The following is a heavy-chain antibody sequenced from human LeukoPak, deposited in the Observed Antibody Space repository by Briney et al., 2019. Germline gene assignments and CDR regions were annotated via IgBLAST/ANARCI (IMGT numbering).Heavy chain of an antibody. J-gene: IGHJ6*02. V-gene: IGHV1-2*02. Sequence: ASVKVSCKASGYTFSGYYMNWVRQAPGQGLEWMGWINPNSGGTNYAQKFQGRVTMTRDTSISTAYMELSRLRSDDTAVYYCARDLSPEAAAQNYYYYGMDVWGQGTTVTVSS. CDR3: ARDLSPEAAAQNYYYYGMDV. CDR2: INPNSGGT. CDR1: GYTFSGYY. D-gene: IGHD6-13*01.